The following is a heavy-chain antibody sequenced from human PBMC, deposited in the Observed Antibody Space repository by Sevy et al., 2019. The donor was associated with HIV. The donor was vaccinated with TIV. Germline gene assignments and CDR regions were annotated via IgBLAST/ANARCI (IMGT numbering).Heavy chain of an antibody. CDR3: ARDPDILSGYPSHYFDY. V-gene: IGHV3-7*01. CDR2: IKGDGSQK. CDR1: GFSFSKYW. D-gene: IGHD3-9*01. J-gene: IGHJ4*02. Sequence: GGSLRLSCAASGFSFSKYWMSWVRQAPGKGLEWVANIKGDGSQKNYLESVKGRFTISRDNAKNLLYLHMNNLRADDTAVYYCARDPDILSGYPSHYFDYWGQGTLVTVS.